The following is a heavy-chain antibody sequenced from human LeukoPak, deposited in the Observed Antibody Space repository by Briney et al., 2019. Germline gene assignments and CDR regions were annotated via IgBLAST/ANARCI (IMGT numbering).Heavy chain of an antibody. CDR1: GGSISSYY. CDR2: IYYSGST. J-gene: IGHJ6*02. CDR3: ARAYSSSWYAYYYYGMDV. Sequence: SETLSLTCTVSGGSISSYYWSWIRQPPGKGLEWIGYIYYSGSTNYNPSLKSRVTISVDTSKNQSSLKLSSVTAADTAVYYCARAYSSSWYAYYYYGMDVWGQGTTVTVSS. V-gene: IGHV4-59*01. D-gene: IGHD6-13*01.